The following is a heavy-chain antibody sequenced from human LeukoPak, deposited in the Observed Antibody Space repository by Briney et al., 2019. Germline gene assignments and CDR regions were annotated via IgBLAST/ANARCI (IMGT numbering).Heavy chain of an antibody. Sequence: ASVKVSCKASGYTFTGYYMHWVRQAPGQGLEWMGRINPNSGGTNYAQKFQGRVTMTRDTSISTAYMELSRLRSDDTAVYYCARAVSGYDFFDYWGQRTLVTVSS. J-gene: IGHJ4*02. CDR2: INPNSGGT. V-gene: IGHV1-2*06. D-gene: IGHD5-12*01. CDR1: GYTFTGYY. CDR3: ARAVSGYDFFDY.